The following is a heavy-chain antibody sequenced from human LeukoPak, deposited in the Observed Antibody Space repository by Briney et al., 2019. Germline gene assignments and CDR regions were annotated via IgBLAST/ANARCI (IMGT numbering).Heavy chain of an antibody. CDR1: GGSFSGYY. D-gene: IGHD4-17*01. CDR2: INHSGST. J-gene: IGHJ6*03. CDR3: ASITVTRPYYYYMDV. V-gene: IGHV4-34*01. Sequence: PSETLSLTCAVYGGSFSGYYWSWIRQPPGKGLEWIGEINHSGSTNYNPSLKSRVTISVDTSKNQFSLKLSSVTAADTAVYYCASITVTRPYYYYMDVWGKGTTVTISS.